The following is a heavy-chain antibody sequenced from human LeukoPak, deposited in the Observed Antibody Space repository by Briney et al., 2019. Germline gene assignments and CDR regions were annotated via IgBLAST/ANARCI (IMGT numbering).Heavy chain of an antibody. CDR2: ISGSGDST. D-gene: IGHD1-26*01. J-gene: IGHJ4*02. CDR1: GFTFSSFG. Sequence: PGGSLRLSCAASGFTFSSFGMSWVRQAPGKGLEWVSGISGSGDSTYYADSVKGRFTISRDNSKNTLYLQMNSLRAEDTAVYYCARDLSGLPRYWGQGTLVTVSS. CDR3: ARDLSGLPRY. V-gene: IGHV3-23*01.